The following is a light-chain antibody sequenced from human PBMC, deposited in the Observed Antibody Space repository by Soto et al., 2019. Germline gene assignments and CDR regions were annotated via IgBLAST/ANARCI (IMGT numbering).Light chain of an antibody. CDR3: SSYTRGRLV. J-gene: IGLJ2*01. Sequence: QSVLTQPASVSGSPGQSITISCTGTTSDVGGYNFVSWYQHHPGKAPKLMIYNAFDRPSGVSNRFSGSKSGNTASLTISGLQAEDEAHYYCSSYTRGRLVFGGGTKVTVL. V-gene: IGLV2-14*03. CDR2: NAF. CDR1: TSDVGGYNF.